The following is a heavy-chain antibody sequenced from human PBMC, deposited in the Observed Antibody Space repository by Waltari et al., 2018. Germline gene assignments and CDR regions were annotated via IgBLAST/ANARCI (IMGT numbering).Heavy chain of an antibody. J-gene: IGHJ3*01. V-gene: IGHV1-18*01. D-gene: IGHD2-8*02. CDR3: ARHVWWRRHEGDDGFDV. CDR2: ISAYNGNT. Sequence: QGLEWIGWISAYNGNTNYGQKFQGRVTVTTDTSTSTAYMELRSLTSDDTAVYYCARHVWWRRHEGDDGFDVWGQGTMVTVSS.